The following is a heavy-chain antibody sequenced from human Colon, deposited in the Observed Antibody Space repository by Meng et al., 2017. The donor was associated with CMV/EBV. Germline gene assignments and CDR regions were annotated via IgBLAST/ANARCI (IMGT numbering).Heavy chain of an antibody. Sequence: GGSLSLSCAASGFAFSTYVMSWARQAPGKGLEWVSTLNSGGGSTYYADSVKGRFTISRDNSKNMLYLQMNSLRADDTAVYYCDGSDYWGQGTLVTVSS. V-gene: IGHV3-23*01. CDR2: LNSGGGST. CDR3: DGSDY. J-gene: IGHJ4*02. CDR1: GFAFSTYV.